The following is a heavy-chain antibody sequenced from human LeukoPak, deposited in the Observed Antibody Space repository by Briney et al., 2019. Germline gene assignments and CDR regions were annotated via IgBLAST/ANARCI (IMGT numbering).Heavy chain of an antibody. CDR2: TYYRSKWYN. V-gene: IGHV6-1*01. CDR3: ARGSKAIVVVPASGFDP. D-gene: IGHD2-2*01. J-gene: IGHJ5*02. Sequence: SQTLSLTCAISGDSVSSNSAAWNWIRQSPSRGLEWLGRTYYRSKWYNDYAVSVKSRITISPDTSKNQFSLQLNSVTPEDTAVYYCARGSKAIVVVPASGFDPWGQGTLVTVSS. CDR1: GDSVSSNSAA.